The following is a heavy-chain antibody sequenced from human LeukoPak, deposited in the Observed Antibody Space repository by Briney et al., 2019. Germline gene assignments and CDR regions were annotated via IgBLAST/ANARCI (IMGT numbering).Heavy chain of an antibody. D-gene: IGHD1-20*01. CDR2: ISYDGSNK. J-gene: IGHJ4*02. CDR3: AKDLLITGKLDY. Sequence: GRSLRLSCAASGFTFSSYGMHWVLQAPGKGLEWVAVISYDGSNKYYADSVKGRFTISRDNSKNTLYLQMNSLRAEDTAVYYCAKDLLITGKLDYWGQGTLVTVSS. CDR1: GFTFSSYG. V-gene: IGHV3-30*18.